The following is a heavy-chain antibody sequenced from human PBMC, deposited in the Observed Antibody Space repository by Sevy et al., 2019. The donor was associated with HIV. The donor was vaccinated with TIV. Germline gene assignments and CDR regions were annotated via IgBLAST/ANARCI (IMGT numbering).Heavy chain of an antibody. J-gene: IGHJ3*02. V-gene: IGHV3-33*01. CDR3: PRDLGIFGTFDI. CDR1: GFTFSSYG. D-gene: IGHD3-3*01. Sequence: GGYLRLSCAASGFTFSSYGMHWVRQAPGKGLEWVAVFWFDGSNKYYADSVKGRFTISRDNSKNMLYLQMNSLRAEDTAVYYCPRDLGIFGTFDIWGQGTMVTVSS. CDR2: FWFDGSNK.